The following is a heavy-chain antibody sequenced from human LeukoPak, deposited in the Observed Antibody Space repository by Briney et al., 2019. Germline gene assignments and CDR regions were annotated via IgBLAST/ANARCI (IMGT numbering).Heavy chain of an antibody. Sequence: GESLKISCKVSGYTFTTYWIGWVRQMPGKGLEWMGIIYPADSDTTYSPSFQGQGSISADKSISTAYLQWSSLKASDTAMYYCARQRGYSGDHPRGAFDIWGLGTMVTVSS. J-gene: IGHJ3*02. V-gene: IGHV5-51*01. D-gene: IGHD5-12*01. CDR3: ARQRGYSGDHPRGAFDI. CDR2: IYPADSDT. CDR1: GYTFTTYW.